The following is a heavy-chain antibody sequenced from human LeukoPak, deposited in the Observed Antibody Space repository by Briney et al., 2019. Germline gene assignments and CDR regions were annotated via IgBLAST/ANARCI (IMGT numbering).Heavy chain of an antibody. CDR1: GYTFTSYY. Sequence: ASVKLSCKASGYTFTSYYLHWVRQAPGQGLEWMGIINPNAGSTSYAQKFKGRVTMTRDTSTSTVYMELSSLRSEDTAAYYCARKGDIAVAGLVLDHWGQGTLVTVSS. V-gene: IGHV1-46*01. D-gene: IGHD6-19*01. J-gene: IGHJ4*02. CDR2: INPNAGST. CDR3: ARKGDIAVAGLVLDH.